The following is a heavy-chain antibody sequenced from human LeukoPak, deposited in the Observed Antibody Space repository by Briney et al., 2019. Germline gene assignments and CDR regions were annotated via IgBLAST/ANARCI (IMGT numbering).Heavy chain of an antibody. Sequence: VASVKVSCKAPGGTFSSYAISWVRQAPGQGLEWMGGIIPIFGTANYAQKFQGRVTITTDESTSTAYMELSSLRSEDTAVYYCARNYEGWFDPWGQGTLVTVSS. CDR1: GGTFSSYA. D-gene: IGHD1-7*01. CDR2: IIPIFGTA. CDR3: ARNYEGWFDP. V-gene: IGHV1-69*05. J-gene: IGHJ5*02.